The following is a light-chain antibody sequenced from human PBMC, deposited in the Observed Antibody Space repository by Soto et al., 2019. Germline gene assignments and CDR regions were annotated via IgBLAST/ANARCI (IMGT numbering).Light chain of an antibody. V-gene: IGKV3-11*01. CDR3: HQRSNWPLT. CDR2: DVS. Sequence: EIVLTQSPATLSLSPGERATLSCRASQRVNNYLAWDQQKPGQAPRLLIYDVSSRATDIPARFSGSGYGTDFTLTISSLEPEDFATYYCHQRSNWPLTFGGGTKVEIK. CDR1: QRVNNY. J-gene: IGKJ4*01.